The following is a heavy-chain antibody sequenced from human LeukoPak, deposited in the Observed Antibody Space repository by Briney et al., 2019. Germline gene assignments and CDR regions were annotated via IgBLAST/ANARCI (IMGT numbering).Heavy chain of an antibody. Sequence: PSQTLSLTCTVPGDSISSGSYYSSWIRQPAGKGLEWIGRIHTSGSTSYNPSLKSRVTISADTSKNQFSLKLSSVTAADTAVYYCARGVTYYYDSSGYLYWGQGTLVTVSS. CDR2: IHTSGST. CDR1: GDSISSGSYY. D-gene: IGHD3-22*01. V-gene: IGHV4-61*02. CDR3: ARGVTYYYDSSGYLY. J-gene: IGHJ4*02.